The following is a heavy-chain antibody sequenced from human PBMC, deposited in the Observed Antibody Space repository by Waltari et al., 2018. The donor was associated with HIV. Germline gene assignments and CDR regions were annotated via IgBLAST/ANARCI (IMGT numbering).Heavy chain of an antibody. CDR2: INATGCRK. CDR3: AKAREEASTMTARFDS. D-gene: IGHD2-21*02. CDR1: GFPFDNYA. J-gene: IGHJ4*02. Sequence: EVHLLESGGGLVHPGGSLRLSCATSGFPFDNYAMAWVRPAPGTGLEGGSPINATGCRKYYAISVEGRLNNSRDKSQNTIFLHMNSLRVDDTAVYFCAKAREEASTMTARFDSWGQGSLVTVSA. V-gene: IGHV3-23*01.